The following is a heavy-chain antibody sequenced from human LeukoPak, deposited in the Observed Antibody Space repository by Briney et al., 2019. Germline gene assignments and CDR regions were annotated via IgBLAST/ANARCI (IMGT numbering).Heavy chain of an antibody. CDR3: ARHVGAASMTTVVMDAFDI. J-gene: IGHJ3*02. CDR2: IYPGDSDT. D-gene: IGHD4-23*01. V-gene: IGHV5-51*01. CDR1: GYSFTSYW. Sequence: GESLKISCKGSGYSFTSYWIGWVRQMPGKGLEWMGIIYPGDSDTRYSPSFQGQVTISADKSISTAYLQWSSLKASDTAMYYCARHVGAASMTTVVMDAFDIWGQGTMVTVSS.